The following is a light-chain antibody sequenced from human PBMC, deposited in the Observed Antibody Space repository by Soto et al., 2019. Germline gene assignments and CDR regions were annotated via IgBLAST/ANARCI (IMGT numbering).Light chain of an antibody. J-gene: IGLJ1*01. CDR3: SSYISSSTPYV. CDR2: GVS. CDR1: SSDIGGYNF. Sequence: QSALTQPASVSGSPGQSITISCTGTSSDIGGYNFDSWYQHHPGKAPKLMIFGVSDRPSGVSDRFSGSKSGNTASLTISGLQAEDEAYYYCSSYISSSTPYVFGTGTKLTVL. V-gene: IGLV2-14*03.